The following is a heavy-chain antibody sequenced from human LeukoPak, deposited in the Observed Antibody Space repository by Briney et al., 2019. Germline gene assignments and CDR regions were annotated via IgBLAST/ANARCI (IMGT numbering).Heavy chain of an antibody. CDR1: GFTFSSYW. V-gene: IGHV3-7*05. CDR2: IKQDASKK. D-gene: IGHD6-13*01. Sequence: GGSLRLSCAASGFTFSSYWMTWVRQAPGKGLEWVANIKQDASKKSYVDSVKGRFTISRDNAKNSLYLQMNSLEAEDTAVYYCARRGTSSSWAHFDYWGQGSLVTASS. J-gene: IGHJ4*02. CDR3: ARRGTSSSWAHFDY.